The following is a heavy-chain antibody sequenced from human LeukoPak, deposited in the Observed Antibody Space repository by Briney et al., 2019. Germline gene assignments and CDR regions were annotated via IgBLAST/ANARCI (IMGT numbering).Heavy chain of an antibody. V-gene: IGHV7-4-1*02. D-gene: IGHD3-22*01. J-gene: IGHJ3*02. CDR3: ARDFTMIGSDDAFDI. CDR2: INTSTGNP. Sequence: ASVKVSCKASGYTFTSYGISWVRQAPGQGLEWMGRINTSTGNPTYAQGFTGRFVFSLDTSVRTAYLQISSLKTEDSAVYYCARDFTMIGSDDAFDIWGQGTMVTVSS. CDR1: GYTFTSYG.